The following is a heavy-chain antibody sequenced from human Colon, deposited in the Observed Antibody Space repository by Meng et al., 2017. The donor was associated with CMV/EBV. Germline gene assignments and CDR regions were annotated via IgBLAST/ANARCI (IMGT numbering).Heavy chain of an antibody. D-gene: IGHD6-13*01. Sequence: SETLSLSCTVSGGSVSSGSYYWSWIRQPPEKGLEWIGYIYYSGSTNYNPSLKSRVTISVDTSKNQFSLKLSSVTAADTAVYYCARGVAAAGQSDYWGQGTLVTVSS. CDR3: ARGVAAAGQSDY. CDR1: GGSVSSGSYY. V-gene: IGHV4-61*01. CDR2: IYYSGST. J-gene: IGHJ4*02.